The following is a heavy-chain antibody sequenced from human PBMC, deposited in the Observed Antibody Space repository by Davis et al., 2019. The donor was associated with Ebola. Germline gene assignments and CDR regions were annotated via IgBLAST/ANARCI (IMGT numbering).Heavy chain of an antibody. Sequence: GGSLRLSCTASGFNVSSNYMSWVRQAPGKGLEWVAVIYRGGSTYYADSVKGRFTISRDNAKNSLYLQMNSLRAEDTALYFCVKSSPYTSSSNHFDYWGQGTLVTVSS. J-gene: IGHJ4*02. CDR3: VKSSPYTSSSNHFDY. CDR1: GFNVSSNY. V-gene: IGHV3-53*05. CDR2: IYRGGST. D-gene: IGHD6-6*01.